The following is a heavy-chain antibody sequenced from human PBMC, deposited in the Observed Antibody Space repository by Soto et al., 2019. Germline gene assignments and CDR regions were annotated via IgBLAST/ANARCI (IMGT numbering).Heavy chain of an antibody. CDR1: GFNFDSYN. Sequence: EVQLVESGGRLVQPGGSLRLSCAGSGFNFDSYNMNWVRQAPGKGLEWISYISSRSSTIHYADSVKGRFTISRDNAKNSFTIQMDSLRGDDTAHYYCAGDVGRWGSWGATNRTSLKYWGRGTLVPVSS. J-gene: IGHJ4*02. V-gene: IGHV3-48*01. CDR3: AGDVGRWGSWGATNRTSLKY. D-gene: IGHD1-26*01. CDR2: ISSRSSTI.